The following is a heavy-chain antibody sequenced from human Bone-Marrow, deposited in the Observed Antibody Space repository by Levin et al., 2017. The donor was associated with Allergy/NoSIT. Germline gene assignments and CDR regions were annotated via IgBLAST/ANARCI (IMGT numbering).Heavy chain of an antibody. CDR3: AGGWFRELLSH. D-gene: IGHD3-10*01. CDR1: GFTVSSNY. J-gene: IGHJ4*02. Sequence: GGSLRLSCAASGFTVSSNYMSWVRQAPGKGPEWVSVIYSGGSTYYADSVKGRFTISRDNSKNTLYLQMNSLRAEDTGVYYCAGGWFRELLSHWGQGTRVTVSS. V-gene: IGHV3-53*01. CDR2: IYSGGST.